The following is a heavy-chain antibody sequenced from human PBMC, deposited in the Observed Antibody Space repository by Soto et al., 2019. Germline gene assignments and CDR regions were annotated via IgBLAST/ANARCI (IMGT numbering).Heavy chain of an antibody. CDR1: GITFSSYA. J-gene: IGHJ4*02. CDR2: ISSSGGNT. V-gene: IGHV3-23*01. D-gene: IGHD3-16*01. Sequence: EVQLLESGGGLVQPGGSLRLSCAASGITFSSYAMSWVRQAPGKELEWVSAISSSGGNTYYADSVKGRFTISRDNSKNTLYLQMNSLRAEDTAVYYCAQSWGGPFDYWGQGTLVTVSS. CDR3: AQSWGGPFDY.